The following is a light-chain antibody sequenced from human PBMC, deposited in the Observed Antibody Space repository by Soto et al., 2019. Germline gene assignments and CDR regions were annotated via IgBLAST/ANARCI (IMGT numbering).Light chain of an antibody. CDR2: DAS. V-gene: IGKV1D-13*01. CDR3: QQFNNHPT. Sequence: AIHLTQSPSSLSASVGYIFTITCRASQGISSALAWYQQKPGKAPKLLIYDASSLESGVPSRLSGSGSGTDFTLTISSLKPEDFATYYCQQFNNHPTFGQGTRLEIK. CDR1: QGISSA. J-gene: IGKJ5*01.